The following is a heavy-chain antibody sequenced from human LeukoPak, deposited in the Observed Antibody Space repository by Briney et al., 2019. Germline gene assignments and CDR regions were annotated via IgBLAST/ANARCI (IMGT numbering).Heavy chain of an antibody. D-gene: IGHD5-18*01. V-gene: IGHV4-59*01. CDR1: GGSISNYY. CDR3: ARDASSSSYGYYYFDY. J-gene: IGHJ4*02. CDR2: IYYSGST. Sequence: SETLSLTCTVSGGSISNYYWSWIRQPPGKGLEWIGYIYYSGSTNYNPSLKSRVTISVDTSKNQFSLKLSSVTAADTAVYYCARDASSSSYGYYYFDYWGQGTLVTVSS.